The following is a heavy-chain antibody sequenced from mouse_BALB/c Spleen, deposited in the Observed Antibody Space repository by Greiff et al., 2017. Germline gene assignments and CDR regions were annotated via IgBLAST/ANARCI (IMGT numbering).Heavy chain of an antibody. CDR2: ISSGGSYT. Sequence: EVQLVESGGGLVKPGGSLKLSCAASGFTFSSYAMSWVRQTPEKRLEWVATISSGGSYTYYPDSVKGRFTISRDNAKNTLYLQMSSLRSEDTAMYYCARGGGRDWGQGTTLTVSS. CDR3: ARGGGRD. J-gene: IGHJ2*01. V-gene: IGHV5-9-3*01. CDR1: GFTFSSYA.